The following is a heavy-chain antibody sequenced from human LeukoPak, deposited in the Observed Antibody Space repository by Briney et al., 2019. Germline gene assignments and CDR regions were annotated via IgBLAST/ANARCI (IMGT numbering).Heavy chain of an antibody. CDR1: GFIFSNYA. D-gene: IGHD3-9*01. V-gene: IGHV3-23*01. CDR3: AKAENDILTGYHDY. Sequence: GGSLRLSCAASGFIFSNYAMSWVRQAPGKGLQWVSAFSGSGGSTYYADSVKGRFTISRDNSKNSLYLQMNSLRAEDTALYYCAKAENDILTGYHDYWGQGTLVTVSS. CDR2: FSGSGGST. J-gene: IGHJ4*02.